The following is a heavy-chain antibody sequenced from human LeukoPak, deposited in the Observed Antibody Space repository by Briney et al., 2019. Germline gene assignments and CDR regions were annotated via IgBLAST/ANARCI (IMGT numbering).Heavy chain of an antibody. D-gene: IGHD3-22*01. J-gene: IGHJ4*02. CDR1: GGSISSSSYY. V-gene: IGHV4-39*01. Sequence: SETLSLTCTVSGGSISSSSYYWGWIRQPPGKGLEWIGSIYYSGSTYYNPSLKSRVTISVDTSKNQFSLKLSSVTAADTAVYYCARYYYDSSGYFVGGNYFDYWGQGTLATVSS. CDR2: IYYSGST. CDR3: ARYYYDSSGYFVGGNYFDY.